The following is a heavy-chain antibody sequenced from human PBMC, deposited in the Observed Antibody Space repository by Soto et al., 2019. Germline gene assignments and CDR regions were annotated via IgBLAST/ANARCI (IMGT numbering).Heavy chain of an antibody. Sequence: GASVKVSCKSSDNTFTHYGINWVRQAPGQGLEWMGWISGYNGNTKYAQKFQDRVTMTADTSTWTAFMEVRSLTCDDTGVYFCAATGGNYFGLDVWGQGTTVTVSS. D-gene: IGHD2-8*02. V-gene: IGHV1-18*01. J-gene: IGHJ6*02. CDR2: ISGYNGNT. CDR3: AATGGNYFGLDV. CDR1: DNTFTHYG.